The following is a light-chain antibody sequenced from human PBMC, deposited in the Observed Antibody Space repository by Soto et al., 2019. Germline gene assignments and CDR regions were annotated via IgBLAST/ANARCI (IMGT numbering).Light chain of an antibody. CDR1: QNIASN. CDR3: QQHSHWPS. V-gene: IGKV3-15*01. Sequence: EIVMTQSPATLPVSPGESATLFCRTSQNIASNLHWYQQKPGQAPRLLIHSASARATGIPPRFSGSGSGTEFTLTISSLQSEVFAVYYCQQHSHWPSFGQGTNLEIK. J-gene: IGKJ2*01. CDR2: SAS.